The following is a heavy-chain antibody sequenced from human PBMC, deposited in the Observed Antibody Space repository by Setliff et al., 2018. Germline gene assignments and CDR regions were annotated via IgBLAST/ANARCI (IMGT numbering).Heavy chain of an antibody. CDR3: VRGEMFSTSPRAD. D-gene: IGHD2-2*01. V-gene: IGHV3-30*02. CDR1: GFTSSMYG. Sequence: GESLKISCAASGFTSSMYGVHWVRQAPGKGLEWVAYIRHDGSNENYADSVKGRFTISRDNSRNTLFLQMNSLRAEDTAVYYCVRGEMFSTSPRADWGQGTQVTVSS. CDR2: IRHDGSNE. J-gene: IGHJ4*02.